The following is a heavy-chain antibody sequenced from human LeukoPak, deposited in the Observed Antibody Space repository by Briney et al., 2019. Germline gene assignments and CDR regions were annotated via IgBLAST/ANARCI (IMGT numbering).Heavy chain of an antibody. CDR1: GGSISSGSYY. D-gene: IGHD3-22*01. CDR3: ARDVVSGYYYDSSGYAQH. Sequence: SETLSLTCTVSGGSISSGSYYWSWIRQPAGKGLEWIGRIYTSGSTNYNPSLKSRVTISVDTSKNQFSLKLSSVTAADTAVYYCARDVVSGYYYDSSGYAQHWGQGTLVTVSS. V-gene: IGHV4-61*02. CDR2: IYTSGST. J-gene: IGHJ1*01.